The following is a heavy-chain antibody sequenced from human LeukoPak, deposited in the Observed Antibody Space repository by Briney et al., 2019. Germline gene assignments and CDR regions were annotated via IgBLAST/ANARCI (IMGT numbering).Heavy chain of an antibody. V-gene: IGHV1-46*01. J-gene: IGHJ4*02. D-gene: IGHD1-26*01. CDR3: ARDEVGAPPVPPGGGGDY. CDR1: GYTFTSYY. Sequence: AALVKVSCKASGYTFTSYYMHWVRQAPGQGLEWMGIINPSGGSTSYAQKFQGRVTMTRDTSTSTVYMELSSLRSEDTAVYYCARDEVGAPPVPPGGGGDYWGQGTLVTVSS. CDR2: INPSGGST.